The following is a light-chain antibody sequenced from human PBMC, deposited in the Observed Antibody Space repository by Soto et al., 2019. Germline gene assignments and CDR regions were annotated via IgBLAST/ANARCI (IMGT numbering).Light chain of an antibody. CDR3: QQYGTSPFT. V-gene: IGKV3-20*01. CDR1: QIVNSAY. J-gene: IGKJ2*01. Sequence: EIVLTQSPGTLSLSPGERATLSCGVSQIVNSAYLAWYQQKPGQAPRLLIHGASNRATGIPDRFSGSGSGTDFTLTISRLEPEDFAVYSCQQYGTSPFTFGQGSKLEIK. CDR2: GAS.